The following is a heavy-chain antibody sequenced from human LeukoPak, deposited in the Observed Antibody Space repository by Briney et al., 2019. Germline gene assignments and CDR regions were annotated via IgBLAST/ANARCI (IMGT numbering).Heavy chain of an antibody. J-gene: IGHJ6*03. CDR2: IRSKAYGGTT. CDR1: GFTFGDYA. D-gene: IGHD5-18*01. CDR3: TRVRGGQLWHYYYMDV. V-gene: IGHV3-49*04. Sequence: PGGSLRLSCTASGFTFGDYAMSWVRQAPGKGLEWVGFIRSKAYGGTTEYAASVKGRFTISRDDSKSIAYLQMNSLKTEDTAVYYCTRVRGGQLWHYYYMDVWGKGTTVTVSS.